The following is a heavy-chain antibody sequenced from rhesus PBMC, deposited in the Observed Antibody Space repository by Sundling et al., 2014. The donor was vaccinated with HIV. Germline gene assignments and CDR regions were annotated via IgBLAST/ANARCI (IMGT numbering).Heavy chain of an antibody. CDR1: GGSISSSNW. D-gene: IGHD1-44*02. Sequence: QVQLQESGPAVVKASETLSLTCALSGGSISSSNWWSWIRQSPGKGLEWIGGIYGSSGSTEYNPSLKSRVTISKDTSKNHLSLNLNSVTAADTAVYYCARAWEVRDGSPDYFDYWGQGVLVTVSS. CDR3: ARAWEVRDGSPDYFDY. CDR2: IYGSSGST. J-gene: IGHJ4*01. V-gene: IGHV4-93*01.